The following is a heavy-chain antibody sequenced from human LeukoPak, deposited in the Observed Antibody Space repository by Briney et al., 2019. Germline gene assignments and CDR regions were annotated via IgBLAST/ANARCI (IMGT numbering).Heavy chain of an antibody. D-gene: IGHD2-2*01. Sequence: QPGGSLRLSCAASGFTFSSYAMSWIRQAPGKGLEWASDINSGGNSKYYADSVKGRFTISRDNAKNSLYLQMNSLRAEDTAVYYCARGHIVVVPSVGNWSDPWGQGALVTVSS. J-gene: IGHJ5*02. V-gene: IGHV3-48*04. CDR3: ARGHIVVVPSVGNWSDP. CDR2: INSGGNSK. CDR1: GFTFSSYA.